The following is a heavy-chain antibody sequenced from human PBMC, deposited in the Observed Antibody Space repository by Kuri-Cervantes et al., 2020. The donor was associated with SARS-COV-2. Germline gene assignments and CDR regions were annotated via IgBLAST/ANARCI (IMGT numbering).Heavy chain of an antibody. Sequence: SQTLSLTCAISGDSVSSNSAAWNWTRRSPSRGLEWLGRTFYRSKWYNDYAVSVKSRITINPDTSKNQFSLQLNSVTPEDTAVYYCARDRDLAGGMDVWGQGTTVTVSS. CDR2: TFYRSKWYN. D-gene: IGHD6-13*01. CDR3: ARDRDLAGGMDV. V-gene: IGHV6-1*01. CDR1: GDSVSSNSAA. J-gene: IGHJ6*02.